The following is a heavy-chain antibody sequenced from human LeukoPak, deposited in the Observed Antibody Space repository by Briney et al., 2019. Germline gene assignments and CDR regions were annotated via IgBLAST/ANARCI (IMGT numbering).Heavy chain of an antibody. D-gene: IGHD1-20*01. J-gene: IGHJ4*02. CDR2: ISYSGST. CDR3: ARRITGTTSDSFDY. V-gene: IGHV4-39*01. CDR1: GGSISSSSYY. Sequence: SETLSLTCTVSGGSISSSSYYWGWIRQPPGKGLEWIGSISYSGSTYYNPSLKSRVTISVDTSKNQFSLMLSPVTAADTAVYYCARRITGTTSDSFDYWGQGTLVTVSS.